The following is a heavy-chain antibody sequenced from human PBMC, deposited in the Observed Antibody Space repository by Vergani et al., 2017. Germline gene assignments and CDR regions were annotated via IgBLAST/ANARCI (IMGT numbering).Heavy chain of an antibody. CDR1: GFTVSSNY. Sequence: EVQVVETGGGLVQPGGSLRLSCAASGFTVSSNYMSWVRQAPGKGLEWVSSVSGSSATPYYADSVKGRFIISRDNSKNTLHLQMNSLRSDDTAVYYCTKGSRGYTGYFLVYRGQGGLAAVSS. J-gene: IGHJ4*02. CDR3: TKGSRGYTGYFLVY. V-gene: IGHV3-23*04. D-gene: IGHD5-12*01. CDR2: VSGSSATP.